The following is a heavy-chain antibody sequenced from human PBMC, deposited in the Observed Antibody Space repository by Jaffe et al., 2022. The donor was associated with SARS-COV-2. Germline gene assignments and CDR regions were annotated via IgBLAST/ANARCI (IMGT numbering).Heavy chain of an antibody. CDR1: GFTFSNYP. J-gene: IGHJ4*02. CDR2: ISYDGSNK. V-gene: IGHV3-30*04. D-gene: IGHD6-19*01. Sequence: QVQLVESGGGVVQPGRSLRLSCAASGFTFSNYPMHWVRQAPGKGLEWVALISYDGSNKYYADSVNGRFTISRDNSKNTLYLQMNSLRPEDTAVYYCARANGRSIAVTGFDYWGQGTLVTVSS. CDR3: ARANGRSIAVTGFDY.